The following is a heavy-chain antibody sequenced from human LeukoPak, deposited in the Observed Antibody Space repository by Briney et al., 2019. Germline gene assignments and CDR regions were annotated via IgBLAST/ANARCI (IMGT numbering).Heavy chain of an antibody. J-gene: IGHJ4*02. CDR1: GASISSYY. D-gene: IGHD3-10*01. CDR2: ISYSGST. V-gene: IGHV4-59*08. CDR3: ARHPELYFFDY. Sequence: KPSETLSLTCTVSGASISSYYWSWIRQPPGKGLEWIGYISYSGSTNYNPSLKSRVTISADTSKNQVPLTLSSVTAADTAVYYCARHPELYFFDYWGQGTLVTVSS.